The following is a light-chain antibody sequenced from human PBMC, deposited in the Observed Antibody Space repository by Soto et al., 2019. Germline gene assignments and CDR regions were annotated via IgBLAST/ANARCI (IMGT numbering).Light chain of an antibody. J-gene: IGKJ1*01. CDR2: GAS. V-gene: IGKV3-20*01. CDR1: QSVSSN. Sequence: ERVMTQSPATLSPSPGERATLSCRASQSVSSNLAWYQQKPGQAPRLLIYGASSRATGIPDRFSGSGSGTDFTLTISRLEPEDFAVYYCQQYGSSPTWTFGQGTKVDIK. CDR3: QQYGSSPTWT.